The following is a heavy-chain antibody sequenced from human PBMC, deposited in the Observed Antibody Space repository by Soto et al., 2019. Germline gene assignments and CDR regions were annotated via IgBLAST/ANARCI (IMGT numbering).Heavy chain of an antibody. D-gene: IGHD6-13*01. CDR1: GGTFSSYA. J-gene: IGHJ5*02. CDR3: ARGGGAAAGLGFLGFDP. V-gene: IGHV1-69*06. Sequence: SVKVSCKASGGTFSSYAISWVRQAPGQGLEWMGGIIPIFGTANYAQKFQGRVTITADKSTSTAYMELSSLRSEDTAVYYCARGGGAAAGLGFLGFDPWGQGTLVTVSS. CDR2: IIPIFGTA.